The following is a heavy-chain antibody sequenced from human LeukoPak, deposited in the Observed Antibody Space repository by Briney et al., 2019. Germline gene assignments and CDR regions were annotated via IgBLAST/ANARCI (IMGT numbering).Heavy chain of an antibody. CDR3: AAGAHGYGWSLIDY. J-gene: IGHJ4*02. CDR1: GGSISSYY. CDR2: IYYSGST. V-gene: IGHV4-59*08. Sequence: SETLSLTCTVSGGSISSYYWSWIRQPPGKGLEWIGYIYYSGSTNYNPSLKSQVTISVDTSKNQFSLKLSSVTAADTAVYYCAAGAHGYGWSLIDYWGQGTLVTVSS. D-gene: IGHD5-18*01.